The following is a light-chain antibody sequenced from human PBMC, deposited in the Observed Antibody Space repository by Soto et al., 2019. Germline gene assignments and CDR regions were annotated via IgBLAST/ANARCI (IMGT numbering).Light chain of an antibody. CDR2: AAS. CDR1: HSVTNRY. V-gene: IGKV3-20*01. CDR3: QQYSSLPRT. J-gene: IGKJ1*01. Sequence: EIVLTQSPGTLSLSPGERATLSCRASHSVTNRYLAWYQQTPGQAPRLLIFAASNRATGVAATLSGSGAGTALIHPISRRHHEDFVVYYCQQYSSLPRTFGQGTKVEIK.